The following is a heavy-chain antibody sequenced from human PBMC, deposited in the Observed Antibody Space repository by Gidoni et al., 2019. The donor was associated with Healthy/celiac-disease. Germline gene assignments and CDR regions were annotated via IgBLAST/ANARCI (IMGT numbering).Heavy chain of an antibody. D-gene: IGHD3-3*01. V-gene: IGHV3-23*01. Sequence: EVQLLESGGGLVQPAGSLRPSCGASGFPFSSYAMSGVRQAPGKGLAWVSAISVSGGSTYYADSVKGQFTIARDNSKTTLYPQMNSRRAEDTALYYCAKDHRGITIFGVVTPAREGLDYWGQGTLVTVSS. CDR3: AKDHRGITIFGVVTPAREGLDY. CDR2: ISVSGGST. CDR1: GFPFSSYA. J-gene: IGHJ4*02.